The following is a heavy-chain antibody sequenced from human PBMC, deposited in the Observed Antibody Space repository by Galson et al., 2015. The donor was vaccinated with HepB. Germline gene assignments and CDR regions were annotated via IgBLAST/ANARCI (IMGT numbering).Heavy chain of an antibody. V-gene: IGHV3-30*18. CDR3: AKGDVAGGAMDV. CDR2: ISYDGSNK. D-gene: IGHD5-24*01. Sequence: SLRLSCAASGFTFSSYGMHWVRQAPGKGLEWVAVISYDGSNKYYADSVKGRFTISRDNSKNTLYLQMNSLRAEDTAVYYCAKGDVAGGAMDVWGQGTMVTVSS. J-gene: IGHJ3*01. CDR1: GFTFSSYG.